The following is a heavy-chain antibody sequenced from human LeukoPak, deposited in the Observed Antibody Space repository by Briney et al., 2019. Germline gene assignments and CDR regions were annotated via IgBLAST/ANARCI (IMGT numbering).Heavy chain of an antibody. Sequence: GGSLRLSCAASGFTFSSYAMSWVRQAPGKGLEWVSAISGSGGRTYYADSVKGRFTISRDNSKNTLYLQMNRLRAEDTAVYYCAKVLVYDRSGDDAFDIWGQGTMVTVSS. V-gene: IGHV3-23*01. CDR2: ISGSGGRT. CDR3: AKVLVYDRSGDDAFDI. D-gene: IGHD3-22*01. CDR1: GFTFSSYA. J-gene: IGHJ3*02.